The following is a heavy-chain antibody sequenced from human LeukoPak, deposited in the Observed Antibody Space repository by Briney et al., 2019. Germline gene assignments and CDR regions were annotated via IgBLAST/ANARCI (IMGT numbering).Heavy chain of an antibody. CDR2: IIGSGRTT. J-gene: IGHJ6*03. CDR3: AKKEGDTYFSWYMDV. CDR1: GFTFRSFA. D-gene: IGHD2-21*01. V-gene: IGHV3-23*01. Sequence: QPGGSLRLSCAASGFTFRSFAMSWVRQASGKGLEWVSGIIGSGRTTFYADSVKGRFTISRDNSKNTLYLQMNSLRAEDTAIYYCAKKEGDTYFSWYMDVWGKGTTVTVSS.